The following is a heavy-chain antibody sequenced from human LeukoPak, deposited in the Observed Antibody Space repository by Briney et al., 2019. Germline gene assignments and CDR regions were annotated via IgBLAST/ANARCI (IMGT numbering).Heavy chain of an antibody. CDR2: ISRKSDSI. J-gene: IGHJ3*02. CDR1: GFTFDDYA. CDR3: ARRAQFFNI. Sequence: GGSLRLSCAASGFTFDDYAMHWVRQAPGKGLEWVSGISRKSDSIGYADSVKGRFTISRDNAKNSLYLQMNSLRVEDTALYSWARRAQFFNIWGQGTMVTVS. V-gene: IGHV3-9*01.